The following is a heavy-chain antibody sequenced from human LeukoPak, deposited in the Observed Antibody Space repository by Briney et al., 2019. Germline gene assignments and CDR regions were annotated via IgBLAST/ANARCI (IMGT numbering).Heavy chain of an antibody. V-gene: IGHV3-23*01. CDR2: IRHSDGKT. CDR3: AKERAEVLWFGELPPDY. CDR1: GFNFNTYT. Sequence: GGSLRLSCDASGFNFNTYTMYWVRQAPGQGLEWVSGIRHSDGKTYYADSVRGRFTISSDIFKNTLYLQMNSLRAEDTAVYYCAKERAEVLWFGELPPDYWGQGTLVTVSS. D-gene: IGHD3-10*01. J-gene: IGHJ4*02.